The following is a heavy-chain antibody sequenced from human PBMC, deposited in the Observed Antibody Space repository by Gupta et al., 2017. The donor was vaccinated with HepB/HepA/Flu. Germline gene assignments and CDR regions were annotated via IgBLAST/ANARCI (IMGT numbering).Heavy chain of an antibody. CDR2: ISYDGSNK. Sequence: QVQLVESGGGVVQPGRSLRLSCAASGFTFSSYGMHWVRQAPGKGLEWVAVISYDGSNKYYADSVKGRFTISRDNSKNTLYLQMNSLRAEVTAVYYCAKDRLRGGTGYYYGMDVWGQGTTVTVSS. J-gene: IGHJ6*02. D-gene: IGHD1-14*01. CDR3: AKDRLRGGTGYYYGMDV. CDR1: GFTFSSYG. V-gene: IGHV3-30*18.